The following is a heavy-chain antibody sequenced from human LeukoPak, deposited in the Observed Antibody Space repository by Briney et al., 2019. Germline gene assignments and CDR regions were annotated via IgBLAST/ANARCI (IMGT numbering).Heavy chain of an antibody. V-gene: IGHV4-59*07. CDR3: ARLKLRYFDWLSNTDAFDI. CDR2: NYYSGST. D-gene: IGHD3-9*01. CDR1: GGSISRYY. Sequence: PSDPLSLTCTVPGGSISRYYWSWIRQPPGKALEWIAYNYYSGSTNYNPSLKSRVTISVDTSKNQFSLKLSSVTAADTAVYSCARLKLRYFDWLSNTDAFDIWGQGTMVTVSS. J-gene: IGHJ3*02.